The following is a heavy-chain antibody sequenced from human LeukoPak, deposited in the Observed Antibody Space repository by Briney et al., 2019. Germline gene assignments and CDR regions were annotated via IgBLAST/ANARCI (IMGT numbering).Heavy chain of an antibody. CDR2: INPNSGGT. D-gene: IGHD3-9*01. Sequence: ASVKVSCKASGYTFTGYYMHWVRQAPGQGLEWMGWINPNSGGTNYAQKFQGRVTMTRGTSISTAYMELSRLRSDDTAVYYCASRAGHYDILTGYSHDAFDIWGQGTMVTVSS. V-gene: IGHV1-2*02. J-gene: IGHJ3*02. CDR1: GYTFTGYY. CDR3: ASRAGHYDILTGYSHDAFDI.